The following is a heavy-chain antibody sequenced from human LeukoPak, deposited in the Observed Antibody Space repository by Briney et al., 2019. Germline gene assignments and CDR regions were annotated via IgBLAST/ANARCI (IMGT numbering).Heavy chain of an antibody. CDR2: IYYSGST. CDR1: GGSMSSYY. Sequence: SDTLSLTCTVSGGSMSSYYWSWIRQPPGKGLEWIGYIYYSGSTNYNPSLKSRVTISIDMSKNQFSLKLSSVTAADTAMYYCARTRPGTTNRGNRWFDPWGQGTLVTVSS. CDR3: ARTRPGTTNRGNRWFDP. J-gene: IGHJ5*02. D-gene: IGHD2/OR15-2a*01. V-gene: IGHV4-59*07.